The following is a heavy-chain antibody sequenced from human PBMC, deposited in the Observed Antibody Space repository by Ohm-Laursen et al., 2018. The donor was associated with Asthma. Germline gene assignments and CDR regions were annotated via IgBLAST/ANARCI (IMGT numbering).Heavy chain of an antibody. V-gene: IGHV3-23*01. J-gene: IGHJ4*02. Sequence: SLRLSCAASGITFSSYAMSWVRQAPGKGLEWVSAISGSGGSTYYADSVKGRFTISRDNSKNTLYLQMNSLRAEDTAVYYCADHTVVTTWGLDYWGQGTLVTVSS. CDR1: GITFSSYA. D-gene: IGHD4-23*01. CDR2: ISGSGGST. CDR3: ADHTVVTTWGLDY.